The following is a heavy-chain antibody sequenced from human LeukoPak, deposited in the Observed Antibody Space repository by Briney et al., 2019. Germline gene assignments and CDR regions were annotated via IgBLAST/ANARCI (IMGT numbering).Heavy chain of an antibody. CDR3: ARRDLTGSNWFDP. CDR1: GYTFTIYG. V-gene: IGHV1-18*04. J-gene: IGHJ5*02. CDR2: ISAYIGNT. D-gene: IGHD3-9*01. Sequence: ASVNVSFTSSGYTFTIYGNSWVRQAPGQGLEWMGWISAYIGNTDYAQKLQGRVTMTTDTSTSTAYMELRSLRSDDTAVYYCARRDLTGSNWFDPWGQGTLVTVSS.